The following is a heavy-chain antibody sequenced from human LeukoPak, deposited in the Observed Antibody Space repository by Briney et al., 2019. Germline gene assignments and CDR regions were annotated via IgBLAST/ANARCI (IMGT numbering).Heavy chain of an antibody. Sequence: SETLSLTCTVSAASITSYHWSWIRQPAGKGLEWIGYIQPSRSTNYNPSLKSRVTISVDTSKYQFSLRLTSATAAHTAVYSCARSVFTTSSHPYFCDYWGQGTLVTVSS. CDR2: IQPSRST. CDR1: AASITSYH. V-gene: IGHV4-59*01. CDR3: ARSVFTTSSHPYFCDY. D-gene: IGHD3-22*01. J-gene: IGHJ4*02.